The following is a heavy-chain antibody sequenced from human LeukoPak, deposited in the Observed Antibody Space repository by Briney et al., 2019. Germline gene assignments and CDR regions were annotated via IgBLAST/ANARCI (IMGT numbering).Heavy chain of an antibody. CDR3: ARRCGGSCFYAFDI. D-gene: IGHD2-15*01. V-gene: IGHV3-66*01. J-gene: IGHJ3*02. CDR1: GFTFSSNY. Sequence: GGSLRLSCAASGFTFSSNYMSWVRQAPGKGLEWVSVIYSGGSTYYADSVEGRFTISRDNSKNTLYLQMNSLRAEDTAVYYCARRCGGSCFYAFDIWGQGTMVTVSS. CDR2: IYSGGST.